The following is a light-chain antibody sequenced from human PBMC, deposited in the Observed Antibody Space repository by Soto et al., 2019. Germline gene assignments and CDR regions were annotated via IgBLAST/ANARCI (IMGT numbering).Light chain of an antibody. CDR2: ASS. V-gene: IGKV1-39*01. CDR3: QQAYSIPIT. Sequence: DIQMTQSPSSLSASVGDRVPITCRASQTISTSLNWYQQRPGKAPNLLIYASSSLQSGVPPRFSGGGSWTDFTLTISSLQPEACATDYCQQAYSIPITFGQGTRLEIK. CDR1: QTISTS. J-gene: IGKJ5*01.